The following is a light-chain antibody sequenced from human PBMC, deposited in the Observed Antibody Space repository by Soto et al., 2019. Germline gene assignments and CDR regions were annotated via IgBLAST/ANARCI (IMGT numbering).Light chain of an antibody. Sequence: QSVLTQPPSASGTPGQRVTISCSGGSSNIGINTVIWSQQLPGTAPKVLIYTDNERPSGATHRFSASKSGTSASLGINGLQSGDEADYYCGAWDESLNGYVFGTGTKVTVL. CDR2: TDN. CDR3: GAWDESLNGYV. J-gene: IGLJ1*01. V-gene: IGLV1-44*01. CDR1: SSNIGINT.